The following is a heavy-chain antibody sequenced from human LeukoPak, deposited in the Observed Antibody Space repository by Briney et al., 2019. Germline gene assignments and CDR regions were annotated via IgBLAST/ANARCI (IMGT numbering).Heavy chain of an antibody. V-gene: IGHV3-23*01. CDR2: ISESSGNT. CDR1: GFTFSSYA. CDR3: AKGLTPGRLRYGVDV. D-gene: IGHD6-25*01. Sequence: GAYLRLSCAASGFTFSSYAMAWVRQAPGKGLEWVSGISESSGNTYYADSVQGRFTISRDNSKNTLYLQMNSLRAEDTAVYYCAKGLTPGRLRYGVDVWGQGTTVTVSS. J-gene: IGHJ6*02.